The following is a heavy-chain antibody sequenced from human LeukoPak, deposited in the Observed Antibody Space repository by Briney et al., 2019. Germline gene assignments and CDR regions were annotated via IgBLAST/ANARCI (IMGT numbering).Heavy chain of an antibody. J-gene: IGHJ5*02. CDR2: ISGSGGST. Sequence: GESLRLSCAASGFSVSGNYLTWVRQASGKGLEWVSAISGSGGSTYYADSVKGRFTISRDNSKNTLYLQMNSLRAEDTAVHYCANTVSGGWFDPWGQGTLVTVSS. D-gene: IGHD1-14*01. CDR1: GFSVSGNY. V-gene: IGHV3-23*01. CDR3: ANTVSGGWFDP.